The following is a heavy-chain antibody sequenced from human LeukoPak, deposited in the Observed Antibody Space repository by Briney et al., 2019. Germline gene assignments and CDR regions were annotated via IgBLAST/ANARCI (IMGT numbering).Heavy chain of an antibody. J-gene: IGHJ6*02. Sequence: GGSLRLSCAASGFTFSSYSMNWVRQAPGNGLEWVSYISSSSSTIYYADSVKGRFTISRDNAKNSLYLQMNSLRAEDTAVYYCARERPPVSGKSRYYYGMDVWGQGTTVTVSS. CDR1: GFTFSSYS. CDR2: ISSSSSTI. CDR3: ARERPPVSGKSRYYYGMDV. D-gene: IGHD3-3*02. V-gene: IGHV3-48*01.